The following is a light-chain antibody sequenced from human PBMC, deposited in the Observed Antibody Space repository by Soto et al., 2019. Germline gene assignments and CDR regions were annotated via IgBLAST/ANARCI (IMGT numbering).Light chain of an antibody. CDR3: QQYNNWPFT. CDR1: QSISSN. V-gene: IGKV3-15*01. J-gene: IGKJ3*01. Sequence: EIVTTQSPATLSVSPGERATISCRASQSISSNLAWYQQKPGQAPRLLIYGASTRATGIPATFSGSGSGTGFTLTISSLQSEDFAVYYCQQYNNWPFTFGPGTKVDI. CDR2: GAS.